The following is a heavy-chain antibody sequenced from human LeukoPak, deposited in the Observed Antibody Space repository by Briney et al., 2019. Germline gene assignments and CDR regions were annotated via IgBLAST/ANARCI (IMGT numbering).Heavy chain of an antibody. CDR2: ISGSGGSI. Sequence: GGSLRLSCAASGFTFSSYAMSWVREAPGKGLEWVSRISGSGGSIYYADSVKGRFTISRDKSKNTLYLQMNSLRAEDTAVYYCAKGSGYDPLDYWGQGTLVTVSS. J-gene: IGHJ4*02. CDR1: GFTFSSYA. D-gene: IGHD5-12*01. CDR3: AKGSGYDPLDY. V-gene: IGHV3-23*01.